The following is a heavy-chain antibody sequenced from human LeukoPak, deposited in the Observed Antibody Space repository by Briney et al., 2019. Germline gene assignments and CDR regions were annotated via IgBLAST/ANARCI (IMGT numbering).Heavy chain of an antibody. J-gene: IGHJ4*02. CDR2: ISGSSSHT. CDR1: GFSVTTDH. V-gene: IGHV3-11*05. CDR3: ARDRSYSRDY. Sequence: PGGSLRLSCAASGFSVTTDHMTWIRQAPGKGLEWVSYISGSSSHTNYADSVKGRFTISRDNAKDSLYLQMNSLRAEDTAVYYCARDRSYSRDYWGQGTLVTVSS. D-gene: IGHD3-10*01.